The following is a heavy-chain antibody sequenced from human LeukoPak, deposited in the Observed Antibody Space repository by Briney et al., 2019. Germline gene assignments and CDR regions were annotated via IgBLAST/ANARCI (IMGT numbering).Heavy chain of an antibody. CDR1: GYSISSGYY. J-gene: IGHJ4*02. D-gene: IGHD3-3*01. CDR2: IYHSGST. CDR3: AIRFLEWTDFDY. V-gene: IGHV4-38-2*01. Sequence: SETLSLTCAVSGYSISSGYYWGWIRQPPGKGLEWIGCIYHSGSTYYNPSLKSRVTISVDTSKNQYSLKLSSVTAADTAVYYCAIRFLEWTDFDYWGQGTLVTVSS.